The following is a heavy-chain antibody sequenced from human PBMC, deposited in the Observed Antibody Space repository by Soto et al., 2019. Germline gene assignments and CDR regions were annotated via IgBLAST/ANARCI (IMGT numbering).Heavy chain of an antibody. CDR2: IYSGGST. Sequence: LRLSCAASGFTVSSNYMSWVRQAPGKGLEWVSVIYSGGSTYYADSVRGRFTISRDNSKNTLYLQMKSLRAEDTAVYYCARDPPATGPGMDVWGQGTTVTVSS. V-gene: IGHV3-53*01. CDR1: GFTVSSNY. CDR3: ARDPPATGPGMDV. J-gene: IGHJ6*02.